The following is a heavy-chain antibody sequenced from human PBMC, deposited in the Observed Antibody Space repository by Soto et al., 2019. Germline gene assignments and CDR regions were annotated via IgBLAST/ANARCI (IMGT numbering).Heavy chain of an antibody. CDR1: GGSFSGYY. CDR2: INHSGST. D-gene: IGHD3-3*01. Sequence: QVQLQQWGAGLLKPSETLSLACAVYGGSFSGYYWSWIRQPPGKGLEWIGEINHSGSTNYNPSLKSRVTISVDPSKNQISLKLSSVTAADTAVYYCASLPYYDFWRGYYRGRTHFDYWGQRTLVTVSS. V-gene: IGHV4-34*01. CDR3: ASLPYYDFWRGYYRGRTHFDY. J-gene: IGHJ4*02.